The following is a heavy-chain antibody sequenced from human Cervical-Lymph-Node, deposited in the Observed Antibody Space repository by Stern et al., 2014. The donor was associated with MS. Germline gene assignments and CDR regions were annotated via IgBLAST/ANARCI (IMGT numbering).Heavy chain of an antibody. CDR2: VTYNGDA. J-gene: IGHJ6*02. V-gene: IGHV4-59*01. Sequence: QLQLQESGPGLVKPSEALSLTCRVSGGSISSYFWTWIRQPTGTGLEWIGYVTYNGDADYKSSLKGRVTISVDTSRNRLSLKLSSVTVADTAVYYCARVNRVVVATHYYYGMDVWGQGTTVTVSS. CDR3: ARVNRVVVATHYYYGMDV. D-gene: IGHD2-21*01. CDR1: GGSISSYF.